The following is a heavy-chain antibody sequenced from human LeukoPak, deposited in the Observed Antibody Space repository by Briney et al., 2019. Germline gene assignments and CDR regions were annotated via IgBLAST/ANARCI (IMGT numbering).Heavy chain of an antibody. D-gene: IGHD6-13*01. CDR1: GYTFTGYF. V-gene: IGHV1-2*02. J-gene: IGHJ4*02. CDR2: INPNTGGT. CDR3: ARVGGSWYLRLGS. Sequence: ASVKVSCTASGYTFTGYFMHWVRQPPGHGLEWMGWINPNTGGTDYAQKFQGRVTMTRDTSISTVYMELSSLRSDDTAMYYCARVGGSWYLRLGSWGQGTLVTVSS.